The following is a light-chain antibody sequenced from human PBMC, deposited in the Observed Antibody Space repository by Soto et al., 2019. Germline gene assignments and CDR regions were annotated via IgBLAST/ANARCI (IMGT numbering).Light chain of an antibody. CDR3: QQYKSYCT. J-gene: IGKJ3*01. CDR2: KAS. Sequence: DIQMTQSPSTLSASVGDRVTITCRASQSISSWLAWYQQKPGKAPKLLIYKASNLQSGVPSRFSGSGSGTEFSLTISSLQPDDFATYYCQQYKSYCTFGPGTKVYMK. CDR1: QSISSW. V-gene: IGKV1-5*03.